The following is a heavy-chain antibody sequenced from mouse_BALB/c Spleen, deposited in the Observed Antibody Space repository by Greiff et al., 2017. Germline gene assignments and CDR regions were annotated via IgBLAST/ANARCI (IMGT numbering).Heavy chain of an antibody. V-gene: IGHV1S137*01. D-gene: IGHD1-2*01. CDR3: ARYYGHFDY. J-gene: IGHJ2*01. Sequence: VKLQESGAELVRPGVSVKISCKGSGYTFTDYAMHWVKQSHAKSLEWIGVISTYYGDASYNQKFKGKATMTVDKSSSTAYMELARLTSEDSAIYYCARYYGHFDYWGQGTTLTVSS. CDR2: ISTYYGDA. CDR1: GYTFTDYA.